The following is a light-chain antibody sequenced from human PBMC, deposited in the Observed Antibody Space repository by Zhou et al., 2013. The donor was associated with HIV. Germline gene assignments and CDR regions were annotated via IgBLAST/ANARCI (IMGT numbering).Light chain of an antibody. Sequence: IVLTQSPATLSVSPGERATLSCRASQSLSGHLAWYQQRPGQAPRLLIYDSSRRATGCPARFSGSGSETEYTLTISSLESEDFAVYSCQQYDDWPWTFGQGTMVEVK. J-gene: IGKJ1*01. CDR2: DSS. CDR1: QSLSGH. V-gene: IGKV3-15*01. CDR3: QQYDDWPWT.